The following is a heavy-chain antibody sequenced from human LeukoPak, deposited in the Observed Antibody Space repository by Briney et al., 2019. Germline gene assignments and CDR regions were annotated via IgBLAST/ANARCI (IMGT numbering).Heavy chain of an antibody. J-gene: IGHJ4*02. Sequence: GGSLRLSCAASGCTFSSYSMNWVRQAPGKGLEWISYITTSGGAKNYADSVKGRFTISRDNAKNSLYLQMNSLRAEDTAVYYCARDSLNGKTTNYWGQGVLVTVSA. V-gene: IGHV3-21*05. D-gene: IGHD1-1*01. CDR3: ARDSLNGKTTNY. CDR1: GCTFSSYS. CDR2: ITTSGGAK.